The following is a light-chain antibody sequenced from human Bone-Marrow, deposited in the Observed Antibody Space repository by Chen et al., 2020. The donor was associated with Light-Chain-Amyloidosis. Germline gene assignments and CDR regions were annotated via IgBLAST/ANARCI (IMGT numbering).Light chain of an antibody. V-gene: IGLV6-57*01. CDR2: VDD. CDR3: QSYQGSSQGV. J-gene: IGLJ3*02. Sequence: NFMLPHPHPVSESPGKPVITPCTRSSGSIATNYVQWSQQRPASSPTPLIYVDDQRPSGVPDRCSGSIDSPSYAAALPSSGLRPEDDVDDYCQSYQGSSQGVFGGGTKLTVL. CDR1: SGSIATNY.